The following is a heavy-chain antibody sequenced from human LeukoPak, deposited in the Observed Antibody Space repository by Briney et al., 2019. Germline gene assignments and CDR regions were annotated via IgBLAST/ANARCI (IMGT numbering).Heavy chain of an antibody. J-gene: IGHJ6*03. CDR1: GFTFSSHS. V-gene: IGHV3-21*01. CDR3: ARVTPHYDILTGYYNYYYYYMDV. CDR2: ISSSSSYI. Sequence: GGSLRLSCAASGFTFSSHSMNWVRQAPGKGLEWVSSISSSSSYIYYADSVKGRFTISRDNAKNSLFLQMNSLRAEDTAVYYCARVTPHYDILTGYYNYYYYYMDVWGKGTTVTISS. D-gene: IGHD3-9*01.